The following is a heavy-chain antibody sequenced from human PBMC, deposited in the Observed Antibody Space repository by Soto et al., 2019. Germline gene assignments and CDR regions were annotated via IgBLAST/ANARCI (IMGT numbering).Heavy chain of an antibody. J-gene: IGHJ4*02. Sequence: QVQLVESGGGVVQPGRSLRLSCAASGFTFSSYGMHWVRQAPGKGLEWVAVIWYDGSNKYYADSVKGRFTISRDNSMNTLYLQMNSLRAEDTAVYYCARDLYDFWSGYDPSYYFDYWGQGTLVTVSS. CDR2: IWYDGSNK. V-gene: IGHV3-33*01. D-gene: IGHD3-3*01. CDR1: GFTFSSYG. CDR3: ARDLYDFWSGYDPSYYFDY.